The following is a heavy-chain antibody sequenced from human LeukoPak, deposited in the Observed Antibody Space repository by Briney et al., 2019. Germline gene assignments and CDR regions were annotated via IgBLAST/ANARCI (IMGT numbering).Heavy chain of an antibody. V-gene: IGHV1-3*01. Sequence: GASVKVSCKASGYTFTSYAMHWVRQAPGQRLEWMGWINAGNGNTKYSQKFQGRVTITRDTSASTAYMELRSLRSDDTAAYYCARGGDPGYYYYGMDVWGKGTTVTVSS. CDR1: GYTFTSYA. D-gene: IGHD3-10*01. CDR2: INAGNGNT. J-gene: IGHJ6*04. CDR3: ARGGDPGYYYYGMDV.